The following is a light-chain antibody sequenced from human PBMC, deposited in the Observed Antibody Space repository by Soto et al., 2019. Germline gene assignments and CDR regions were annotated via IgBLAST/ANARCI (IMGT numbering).Light chain of an antibody. V-gene: IGLV2-8*01. CDR3: SSYVGTNSYV. CDR1: SSDVGGYNY. J-gene: IGLJ1*01. Sequence: QSVLTQPPSPSGSPGQSVTISCTGTSSDVGGYNYVSWYQHHPGKAPKLIIYEVYKRPSGVPDRFSGSKSGNTAALTVSGLQAEDEADYYCSSYVGTNSYVFGTGTKVTV. CDR2: EVY.